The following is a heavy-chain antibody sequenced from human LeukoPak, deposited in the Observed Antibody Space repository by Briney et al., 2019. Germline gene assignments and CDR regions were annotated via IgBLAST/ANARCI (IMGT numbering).Heavy chain of an antibody. D-gene: IGHD3-22*01. CDR1: GFTFSSYA. CDR2: ISGGGGST. V-gene: IGHV3-23*01. J-gene: IGHJ4*02. CDR3: ARDPKNYDSSGYLDY. Sequence: GGSLRLSCAASGFTFSSYAMTWVRRAPGKGLEWVSVISGGGGSTYYADSVEGRFTISRDNSKNTLYPQMNSLRAEDTAVYYCARDPKNYDSSGYLDYWGQGTLVTVSS.